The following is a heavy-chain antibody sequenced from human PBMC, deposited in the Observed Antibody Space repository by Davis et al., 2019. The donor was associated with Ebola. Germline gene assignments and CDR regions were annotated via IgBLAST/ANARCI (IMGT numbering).Heavy chain of an antibody. CDR2: TKQDGSET. CDR3: ARDVGIAAAGTVGDDY. CDR1: GFSFSGFW. V-gene: IGHV3-7*03. D-gene: IGHD6-13*01. Sequence: GESLKISCAASGFSFSGFWMSWVRQTPEKGLEWVAQTKQDGSETYFVDSVKGRFAVSRDNAKRSTYLRMSSLRSEDTAVYYCARDVGIAAAGTVGDDYWGQGTLVTVSS. J-gene: IGHJ4*02.